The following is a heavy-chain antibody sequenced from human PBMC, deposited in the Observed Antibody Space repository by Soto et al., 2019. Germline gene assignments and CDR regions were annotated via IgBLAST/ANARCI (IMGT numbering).Heavy chain of an antibody. D-gene: IGHD2-2*01. J-gene: IGHJ5*02. CDR3: AREGFGKPGRGKRGWLDP. Sequence: GWSLRLSCAASGFTFSTYAMHWTRQAPGKGLEWVAVIWYDGSHSFYADSVKGRFTISRDNSKNTVDLEMSSLRVEDTAVYHCAREGFGKPGRGKRGWLDPRGQGTLVTVSS. CDR1: GFTFSTYA. CDR2: IWYDGSHS. V-gene: IGHV3-33*01.